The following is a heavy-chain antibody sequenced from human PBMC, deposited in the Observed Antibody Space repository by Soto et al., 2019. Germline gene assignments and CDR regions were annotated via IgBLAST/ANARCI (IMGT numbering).Heavy chain of an antibody. Sequence: KASETLSLTCAVSGVSLTSGNWWTWVRQSPQRGLEYIGEIFHDGTANYYPSFERRVAMSVDTSRNQFSLKLTSVTAADTAVYFCARLVYDTRLNYMYFDFWGPRTLVTVSS. CDR3: ARLVYDTRLNYMYFDF. D-gene: IGHD3-10*01. CDR2: IFHDGTA. CDR1: GVSLTSGNW. V-gene: IGHV4-4*02. J-gene: IGHJ4*02.